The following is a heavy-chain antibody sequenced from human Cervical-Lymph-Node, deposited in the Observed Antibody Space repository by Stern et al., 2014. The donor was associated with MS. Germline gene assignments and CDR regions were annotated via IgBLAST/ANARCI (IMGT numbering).Heavy chain of an antibody. CDR3: ARAAYSTSSYNY. Sequence: VQLVESGAEVKKPGSSVKVSCQASGGTFNTNVISWVRQAPGQGLEWMGGIIPIFGTALYAQKFPGRVTITANESTRAVYMELSSLRSEDTAVYYCARAAYSTSSYNYWGQGTLVIVSS. J-gene: IGHJ4*02. CDR2: IIPIFGTA. D-gene: IGHD6-6*01. CDR1: GGTFNTNV. V-gene: IGHV1-69*01.